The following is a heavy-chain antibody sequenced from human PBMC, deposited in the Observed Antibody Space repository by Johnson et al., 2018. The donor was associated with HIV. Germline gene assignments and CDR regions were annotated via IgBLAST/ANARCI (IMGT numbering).Heavy chain of an antibody. J-gene: IGHJ3*02. V-gene: IGHV3-74*02. Sequence: EVQLLESGGGLVQPGGSLRLSCAASGFTFSSYWMHWVRQAPGKGLVWVSRINSDGSSTSYADYVKGRFTISRDNAKNTLYLQMNSLRAEDTAVYYCARGRWLQLQGAYDAFDIWGRGTMVTVSS. CDR1: GFTFSSYW. CDR3: ARGRWLQLQGAYDAFDI. CDR2: INSDGSST. D-gene: IGHD5-24*01.